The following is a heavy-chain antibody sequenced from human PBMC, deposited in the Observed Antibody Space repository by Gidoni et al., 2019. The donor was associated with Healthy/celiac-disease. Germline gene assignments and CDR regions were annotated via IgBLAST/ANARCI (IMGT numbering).Heavy chain of an antibody. J-gene: IGHJ4*02. D-gene: IGHD3-16*01. Sequence: GGSFSGYYWSWIRQPPGKGLEWIGEINHSGSTNYNPSLKRRVTISVDTYKNQFSLKLSSVTAADTAVYYCARWGSGPYYFDYWGQGTLVTVPS. CDR2: INHSGST. V-gene: IGHV4-34*01. CDR1: GGSFSGYY. CDR3: ARWGSGPYYFDY.